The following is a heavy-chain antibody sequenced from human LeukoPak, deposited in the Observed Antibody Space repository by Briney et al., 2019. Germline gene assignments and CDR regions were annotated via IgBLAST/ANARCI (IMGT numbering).Heavy chain of an antibody. CDR3: ARDLEIFGDAFDI. CDR1: SGSITRQY. D-gene: IGHD3-10*01. CDR2: IYYSGST. Sequence: TSETLSLTCTVSSGSITRQYWSWIRRPPGKGLEWIGFIYYSGSTNYNPSLRSRVTISVDTSKNQFSLKLSSVTAADTAVYYCARDLEIFGDAFDIWGQGTMVTVSS. V-gene: IGHV4-59*11. J-gene: IGHJ3*02.